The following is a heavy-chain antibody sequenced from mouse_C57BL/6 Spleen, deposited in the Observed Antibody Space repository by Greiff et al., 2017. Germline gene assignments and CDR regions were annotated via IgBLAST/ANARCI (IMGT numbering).Heavy chain of an antibody. D-gene: IGHD1-1*01. Sequence: EVKLVESGGGLVKPGGSLKLSCAASGFTFSSYAMSWVRQTPEKRLEWVATISDGGSYTYYPDNVKGRFTISRDNAKNNLYLQMSHLKSGDTARYFCAGDDCGSSDGYAMDYWGQGASVTVSS. J-gene: IGHJ4*01. V-gene: IGHV5-4*03. CDR2: ISDGGSYT. CDR3: AGDDCGSSDGYAMDY. CDR1: GFTFSSYA.